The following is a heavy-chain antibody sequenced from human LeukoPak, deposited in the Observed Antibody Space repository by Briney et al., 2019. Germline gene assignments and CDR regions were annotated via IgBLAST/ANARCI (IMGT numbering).Heavy chain of an antibody. CDR2: ISGSGGNT. Sequence: GGTLRLSCAASGFTFSSYGMSWVRQAPGKGLEWVSVISGSGGNTDYADSVRGRFTISRDNSKNTPYLQMNTLRAEDTAVYYCAKDGDGIQFFDYWDQGTLVTVSS. D-gene: IGHD5-24*01. J-gene: IGHJ4*02. CDR3: AKDGDGIQFFDY. CDR1: GFTFSSYG. V-gene: IGHV3-23*01.